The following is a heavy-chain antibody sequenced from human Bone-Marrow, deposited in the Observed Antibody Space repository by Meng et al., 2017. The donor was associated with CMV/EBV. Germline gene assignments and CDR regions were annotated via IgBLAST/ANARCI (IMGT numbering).Heavy chain of an antibody. J-gene: IGHJ4*02. D-gene: IGHD3-3*01. Sequence: GGSLRLSCAASGFTFSSYWMSWVRQAPGKGLEWVANIKQDGSEKYYVDSVKGRFTISRDNAKNSLYLQMNSLRAEDTAVYYCARENYDFWSGYPDYWGQGTLVTSPQ. CDR2: IKQDGSEK. CDR3: ARENYDFWSGYPDY. CDR1: GFTFSSYW. V-gene: IGHV3-7*01.